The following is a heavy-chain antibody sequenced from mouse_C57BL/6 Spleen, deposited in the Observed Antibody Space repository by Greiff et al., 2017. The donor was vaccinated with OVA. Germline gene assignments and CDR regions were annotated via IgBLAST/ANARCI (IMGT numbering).Heavy chain of an antibody. CDR1: GYTFTSYG. J-gene: IGHJ2*01. V-gene: IGHV1-81*01. CDR3: AREGDVNYFDY. CDR2: IYPRSGNT. D-gene: IGHD3-3*01. Sequence: VQLQESGAELARPGASVKLSCKASGYTFTSYGISWVKQRTGQGLEWIGEIYPRSGNTYYNEKFKGKATLTADKSSSTAYMELRSLTSEDSAVYFCAREGDVNYFDYWGQGTTLTVSS.